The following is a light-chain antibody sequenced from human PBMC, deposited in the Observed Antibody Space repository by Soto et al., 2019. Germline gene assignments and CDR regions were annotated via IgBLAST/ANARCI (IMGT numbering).Light chain of an antibody. J-gene: IGLJ2*01. CDR1: SSNIGTNY. V-gene: IGLV1-47*01. CDR2: SND. CDR3: AAWDDSLSGPL. Sequence: QSVLTQSPSASGTPGQRVTISCSGTSSNIGTNYVYWYQQLPGTAPKVLIYSNDKRPSGVPDRFSGSKSGTSASLAISGLRSEGEADYYCAAWDDSLSGPLFGGGTKLTVL.